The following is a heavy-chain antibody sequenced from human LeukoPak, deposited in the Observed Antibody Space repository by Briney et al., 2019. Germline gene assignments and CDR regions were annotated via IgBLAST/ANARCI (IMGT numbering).Heavy chain of an antibody. D-gene: IGHD3-9*01. CDR2: IYYSGST. V-gene: IGHV4-59*01. Sequence: PSETLSLTCTVSGGSISSYYWSWLRQPPGKGLEWLGYIYYSGSTNYNPSLKSRVTISVDTSKNQFSLRLSSVTAADTAVYYCARGGILTGYDFDYWGQGTLVTVSS. CDR3: ARGGILTGYDFDY. J-gene: IGHJ4*02. CDR1: GGSISSYY.